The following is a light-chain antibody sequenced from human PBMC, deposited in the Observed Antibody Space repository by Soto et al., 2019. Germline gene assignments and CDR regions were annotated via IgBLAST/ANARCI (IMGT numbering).Light chain of an antibody. CDR1: QSVSSSY. CDR2: GAS. CDR3: QHYVSSPWT. V-gene: IGKV3-20*01. Sequence: EVVLTQSPGTLSLSPGERATLSCRASQSVSSSYLAWYQQKPGQAPRLLIYGASIRATGIPDRFSGSGSGTDFTLSISRLEPEDFAVYYCQHYVSSPWTFGRGTKVDIK. J-gene: IGKJ1*01.